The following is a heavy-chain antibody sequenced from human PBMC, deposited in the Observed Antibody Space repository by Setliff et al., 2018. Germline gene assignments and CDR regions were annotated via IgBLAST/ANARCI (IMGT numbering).Heavy chain of an antibody. CDR2: FDPSGGST. CDR1: GYTLTELS. Sequence: ASVKVSCKVSGYTLTELSRHWVRQAPGKGLEWMGGFDPSGGSTSYAQKFQGRVTMTRDTSTSTVYMALSSLRSEDTAVYYCARAPLLFGVVIADGMDVWGQGTTVTRLL. CDR3: ARAPLLFGVVIADGMDV. V-gene: IGHV1-24*01. J-gene: IGHJ6*02. D-gene: IGHD3-3*01.